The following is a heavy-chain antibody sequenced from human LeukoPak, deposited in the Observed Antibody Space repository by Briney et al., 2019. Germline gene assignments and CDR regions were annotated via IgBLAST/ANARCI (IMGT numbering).Heavy chain of an antibody. Sequence: SETLSLTCTVSGGSISGYYCSWIRQPPGKGLEWIGYIYYSGSTNYNPSLKSRVTLSVDTSKNQFSLKLSSVTAADTAVYYCARGGSHFDYWGQGTLVTVSS. V-gene: IGHV4-59*01. CDR2: IYYSGST. J-gene: IGHJ4*02. CDR1: GGSISGYY. CDR3: ARGGSHFDY.